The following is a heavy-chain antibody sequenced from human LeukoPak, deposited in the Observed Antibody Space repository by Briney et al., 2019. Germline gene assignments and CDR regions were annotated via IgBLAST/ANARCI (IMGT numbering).Heavy chain of an antibody. D-gene: IGHD5-24*01. CDR3: ARAIRDGYNDLFDY. J-gene: IGHJ4*02. Sequence: SQTLSLTCAISGDSVSTNSAAWNWIRQSPWRGLEWLGRTYYRSKWYNDYALSVKSRITINPDTSKNQFSLQLNSVTPEDTAVYYCARAIRDGYNDLFDYWGQGTLVTVSS. CDR2: TYYRSKWYN. CDR1: GDSVSTNSAA. V-gene: IGHV6-1*01.